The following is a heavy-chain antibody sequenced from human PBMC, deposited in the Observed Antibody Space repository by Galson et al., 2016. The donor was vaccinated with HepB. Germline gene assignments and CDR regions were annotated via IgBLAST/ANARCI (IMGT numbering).Heavy chain of an antibody. CDR3: AKERLVRRIFDH. D-gene: IGHD1-1*01. CDR1: GFIFSEFY. Sequence: SLRLSCAASGFIFSEFYMAWIRQAPGKGLEWVSQISSTGTTTHSADSVKGRFTISRDNIKNSLYLQMNGLRAEDTAVYYCAKERLVRRIFDHWGQGTLLTVSS. V-gene: IGHV3-11*01. J-gene: IGHJ4*02. CDR2: ISSTGTTT.